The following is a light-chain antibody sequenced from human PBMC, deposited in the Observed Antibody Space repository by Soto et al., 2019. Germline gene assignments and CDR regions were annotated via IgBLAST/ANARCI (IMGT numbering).Light chain of an antibody. J-gene: IGLJ1*01. CDR1: SSDVGGYNY. CDR2: DVR. V-gene: IGLV2-14*01. CDR3: SSYTTSSIYV. Sequence: QSVLTQPASVSGSPGQSITISCTGTSSDVGGYNYVSWYQQHPGKAPKLMIYDVRNRPSGVSNRFSGSKSVNTASLTISGLQAEDEADYYCSSYTTSSIYVFGTGNKVTVL.